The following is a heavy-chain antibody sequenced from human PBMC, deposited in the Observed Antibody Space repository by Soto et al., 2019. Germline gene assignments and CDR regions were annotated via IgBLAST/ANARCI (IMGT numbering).Heavy chain of an antibody. V-gene: IGHV4-4*07. Sequence: QVQLQEXGPGLVKASETLSLICTVSDVXXXGXYXXXXRQPXGKGLEWIGRIFSTGTTDYNPSLHSRLPMSVDTSKNRSTLKFTXVVAAXAALYXXXXXXDGRTVFGVTLEYWWKGSRVTVT. CDR2: IFSTGTT. J-gene: IGHJ4*02. CDR1: DVXXXGXY. CDR3: XXXXDGRTVFGVTLEY. D-gene: IGHD3-3*01.